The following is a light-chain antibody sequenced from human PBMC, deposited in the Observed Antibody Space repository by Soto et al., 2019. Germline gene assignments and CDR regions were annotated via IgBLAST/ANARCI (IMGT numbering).Light chain of an antibody. J-gene: IGKJ4*01. CDR3: LQSDLVSLT. CDR2: AVA. Sequence: EIQMTQSPSFLSASIGDRVTITCRASHNIDTYLKWDQKKRGKAPKLLMYAVANLESGVPSSIRGSGSGTYITLTIARLDVDDFATYYCLQSDLVSLTLSGGTRVEIK. V-gene: IGKV1-39*01. CDR1: HNIDTY.